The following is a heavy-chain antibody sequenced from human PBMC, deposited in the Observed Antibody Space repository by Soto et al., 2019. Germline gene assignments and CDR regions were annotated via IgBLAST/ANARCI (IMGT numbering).Heavy chain of an antibody. D-gene: IGHD2-2*01. J-gene: IGHJ6*03. CDR3: ASSCSEVYYYYYMDV. Sequence: EVQLVESGGGLVQPGGSLRLSCAASRFTFSSYSMNWVRQAPGKGLEWVSYISSSSSTIYYADSVKGRFTISRDNAKNSLYLQMNSLRAEDTAVYYCASSCSEVYYYYYMDVGGKGTTVTVSS. V-gene: IGHV3-48*01. CDR1: RFTFSSYS. CDR2: ISSSSSTI.